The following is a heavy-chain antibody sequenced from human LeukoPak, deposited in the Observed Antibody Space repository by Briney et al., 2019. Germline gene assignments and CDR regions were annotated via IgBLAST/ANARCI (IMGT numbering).Heavy chain of an antibody. CDR1: GYTFTSYD. D-gene: IGHD2-8*01. J-gene: IGHJ4*02. CDR3: ARVRYCTNGVCFTNFDY. Sequence: ASVKVSCKASGYTFTSYDINWVRQATGQGLEWMGWMNPNSGNTGYAQKFQGRVTMTRDTSISTAYMELSRLRSDDTAVYYCARVRYCTNGVCFTNFDYWGQGALVTVSS. CDR2: MNPNSGNT. V-gene: IGHV1-8*01.